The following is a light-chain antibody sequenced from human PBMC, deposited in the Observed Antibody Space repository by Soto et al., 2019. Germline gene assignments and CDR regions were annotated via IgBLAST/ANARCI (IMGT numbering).Light chain of an antibody. Sequence: QLVLTQSPSASASLGASVKLTCTLSSGHTRYAIAWHQQQPEKGPRYLMNLNSDDSHTRGDGIPDRFSGSSSGAERYLTISSLQSEDEADYYCQTWGTGIQVFGGGTKLTVL. CDR1: SGHTRYA. J-gene: IGLJ2*01. CDR3: QTWGTGIQV. V-gene: IGLV4-69*01. CDR2: LNSDDSH.